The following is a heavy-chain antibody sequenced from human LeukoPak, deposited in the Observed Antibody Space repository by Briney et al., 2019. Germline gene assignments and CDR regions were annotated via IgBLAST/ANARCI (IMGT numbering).Heavy chain of an antibody. D-gene: IGHD2-15*01. Sequence: SETLSLTCAVSGGSISSSSYYWGWIRQPPGKGLEWIGSINYSGSTYYNPSLKSRVTISVDRSKNQFSLKLSSVTAADTAVYYCARGYCSGGSCYSSYYYSYMDVWGKGTTVTVSS. CDR1: GGSISSSSYY. CDR2: INYSGST. V-gene: IGHV4-39*07. CDR3: ARGYCSGGSCYSSYYYSYMDV. J-gene: IGHJ6*03.